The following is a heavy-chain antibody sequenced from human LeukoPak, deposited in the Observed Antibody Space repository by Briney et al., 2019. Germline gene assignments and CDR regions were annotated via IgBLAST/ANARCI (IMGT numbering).Heavy chain of an antibody. D-gene: IGHD3-3*01. Sequence: SVKVSCKASGGTFSSYAISWVRQAPGQGLEWMGGIIPIFGTAHYAQKFQGRVTITADGSTSTAYMELSSLRSEDTAVYYCARAYDFWSAADYWGQGTLVTVSS. CDR1: GGTFSSYA. CDR2: IIPIFGTA. CDR3: ARAYDFWSAADY. V-gene: IGHV1-69*13. J-gene: IGHJ4*02.